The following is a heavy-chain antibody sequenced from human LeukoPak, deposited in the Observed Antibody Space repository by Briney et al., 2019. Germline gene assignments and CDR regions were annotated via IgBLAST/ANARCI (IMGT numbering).Heavy chain of an antibody. CDR2: INSDGSRT. CDR3: ASDTVDTALGIDY. J-gene: IGHJ4*02. CDR1: GFTFSRHW. D-gene: IGHD5-18*01. Sequence: GGSLRLSCAASGFTFSRHWMHWVRQAPGKGLVWVSRINSDGSRTNYADSAKGRFTISRDNAKNTLYLQVNSLRAEDTAVYYCASDTVDTALGIDYWGQGTLVTVSS. V-gene: IGHV3-74*01.